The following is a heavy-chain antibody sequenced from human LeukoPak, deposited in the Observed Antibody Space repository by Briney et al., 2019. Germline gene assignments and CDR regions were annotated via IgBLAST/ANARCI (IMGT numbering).Heavy chain of an antibody. CDR1: GFASNTYS. CDR3: ARDFYDGSALDY. D-gene: IGHD2/OR15-2a*01. V-gene: IGHV3-21*03. J-gene: IGHJ4*02. CDR2: IFSSSTYI. Sequence: GGSLRLSCAAAGFASNTYSMNWVRQAPGKGLEWVSFIFSSSTYIYYTDSVKGRFTISRDNARNSLYLQMDNLRAEDTGVYYCARDFYDGSALDYWGQGTLVTVSS.